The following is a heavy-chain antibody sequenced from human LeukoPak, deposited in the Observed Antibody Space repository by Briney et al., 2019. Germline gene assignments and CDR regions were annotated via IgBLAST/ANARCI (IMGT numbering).Heavy chain of an antibody. V-gene: IGHV3-23*01. Sequence: GGSLRLSCAASGFTFSSYAMSWVRQAPGKGLEWVSAISGSGGSTYYADSVKGRFTISRDNSKNTLYLQMNSLRAEDTAVYYCGKDRNVYCSGGSCYTLWGQGTLVTVSS. D-gene: IGHD2-15*01. CDR2: ISGSGGST. J-gene: IGHJ4*02. CDR1: GFTFSSYA. CDR3: GKDRNVYCSGGSCYTL.